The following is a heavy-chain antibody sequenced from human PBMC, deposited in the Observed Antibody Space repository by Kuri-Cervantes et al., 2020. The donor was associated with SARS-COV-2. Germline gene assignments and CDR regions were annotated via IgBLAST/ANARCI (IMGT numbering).Heavy chain of an antibody. Sequence: GSLRLSCTVSGGSISSYYWSWIRQPPGKGLEWIGYIYYSGSTNYNPPLKSRVTISVDTSKNQFSLKLSSVTAADTAVYYCASTNVQAVAGTAEYFQHWGQGTLVTVSS. CDR3: ASTNVQAVAGTAEYFQH. CDR2: IYYSGST. D-gene: IGHD6-19*01. V-gene: IGHV4-59*01. CDR1: GGSISSYY. J-gene: IGHJ1*01.